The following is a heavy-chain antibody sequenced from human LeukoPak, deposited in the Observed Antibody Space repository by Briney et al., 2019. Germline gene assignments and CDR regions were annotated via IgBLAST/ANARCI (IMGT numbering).Heavy chain of an antibody. CDR1: GFTFSSYS. CDR3: AKKAQYNGNYPLDY. Sequence: GGSLRLSCAASGFTFSSYSMNWIRQAPGKGLEWVSYISSSSSTIYYADSVKGRFTISRDNAKNSLYLQMNSLRAEDTALYFCAKKAQYNGNYPLDYWGQGTLVTVSS. V-gene: IGHV3-48*01. J-gene: IGHJ4*02. D-gene: IGHD1-26*01. CDR2: ISSSSSTI.